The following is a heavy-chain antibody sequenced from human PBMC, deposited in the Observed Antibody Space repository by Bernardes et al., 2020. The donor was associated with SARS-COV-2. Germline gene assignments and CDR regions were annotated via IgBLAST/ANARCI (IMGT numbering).Heavy chain of an antibody. CDR1: GFTFSSYA. CDR2: ISGSGDRT. CDR3: AKGSGYGSNWDLDY. Sequence: GGSLRLSCAASGFTFSSYAMTWVRQAPGKGLGWVSAISGSGDRTYYADSVKGRFTISRDNSKNTLYLQMNSLRAEDTAVYYCAKGSGYGSNWDLDYWGQGILVTVSS. D-gene: IGHD6-13*01. V-gene: IGHV3-23*01. J-gene: IGHJ4*02.